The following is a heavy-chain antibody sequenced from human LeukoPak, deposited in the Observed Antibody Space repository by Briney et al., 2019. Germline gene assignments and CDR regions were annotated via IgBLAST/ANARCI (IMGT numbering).Heavy chain of an antibody. D-gene: IGHD6-19*01. CDR3: ARRTAVAGGWFDS. J-gene: IGHJ5*01. V-gene: IGHV4-39*01. CDR1: GGSISSSNYH. Sequence: PSETLSLTCTVSGGSISSSNYHWGWMRQSPGKGLEWIGSIDYSGNNYHNPSSKSRVTMSAVTSRNQISLKLSSVTAADTAVYYCARRTAVAGGWFDSWGQGILVTVSS. CDR2: IDYSGNN.